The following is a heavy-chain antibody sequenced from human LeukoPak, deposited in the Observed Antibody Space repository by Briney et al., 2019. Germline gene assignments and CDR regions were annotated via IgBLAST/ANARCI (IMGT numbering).Heavy chain of an antibody. V-gene: IGHV3-23*01. D-gene: IGHD2-8*01. CDR1: GFTFSDYY. CDR3: AKDLSPGVY. Sequence: VGSLRLSCAASGFTFSDYYMSWVRQAPGKGLEWVSAISGSGGSTYYADSVKGRFTISRDNSKNTLYLQMNSLRAEDTAFYYCAKDLSPGVYWGQGTLVTVSS. CDR2: ISGSGGST. J-gene: IGHJ4*02.